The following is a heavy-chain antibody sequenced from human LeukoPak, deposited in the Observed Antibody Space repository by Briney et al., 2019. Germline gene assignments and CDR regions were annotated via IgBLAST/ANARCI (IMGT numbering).Heavy chain of an antibody. J-gene: IGHJ4*02. Sequence: GGSLRLSCAASGFTFSSYGMHWVRQAPGKGLEWVAVISYDGSNKYYADSVKGRFTISRDNSKNTLYLQMNSLRAEDTAVYYCAKDPSEGYYYDSSGYYGYWGQGTLVTVSS. V-gene: IGHV3-30*18. D-gene: IGHD3-22*01. CDR2: ISYDGSNK. CDR3: AKDPSEGYYYDSSGYYGY. CDR1: GFTFSSYG.